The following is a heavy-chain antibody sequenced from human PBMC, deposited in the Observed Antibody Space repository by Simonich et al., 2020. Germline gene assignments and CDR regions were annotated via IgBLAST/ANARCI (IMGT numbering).Heavy chain of an antibody. Sequence: QVQLQQWGAGLLKPSETLSLTCAVYGGSFSGYYWSWIRQPPGKGLEWIGEINHSGTTNHIPFLRGRAAISVDTSKNQFSLKVSSVTAADTAVYYCARCGLVNYDILTGYHNWFDPWGQGTRVTVSS. J-gene: IGHJ5*02. CDR1: GGSFSGYY. D-gene: IGHD3-9*01. V-gene: IGHV4-34*04. CDR2: INHSGTT. CDR3: ARCGLVNYDILTGYHNWFDP.